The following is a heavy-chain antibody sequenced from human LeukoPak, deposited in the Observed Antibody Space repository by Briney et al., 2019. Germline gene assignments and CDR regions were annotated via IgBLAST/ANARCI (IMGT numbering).Heavy chain of an antibody. CDR3: ARKGTFDI. D-gene: IGHD3-10*01. CDR1: GYTFTDYY. V-gene: IGHV1-2*02. Sequence: ASVRVACKASGYTFTDYYMHWVRQAPGQGLEWMGWINPNSGGTNYAQKFQGRVTMTRDTSVSTAYMELSKLRSDDTAVYYCARKGTFDIWGQGTMVTVSS. CDR2: INPNSGGT. J-gene: IGHJ3*02.